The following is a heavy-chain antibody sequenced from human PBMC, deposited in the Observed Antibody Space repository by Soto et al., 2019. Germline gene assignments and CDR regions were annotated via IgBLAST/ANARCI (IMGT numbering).Heavy chain of an antibody. Sequence: GGSLRLSCAASGFTFSSYAMHWVRQAPGKGLEWVAVISYDGSNKYYADSVKGRFTISRDNSKNTLYLQMNSLRAEDTAVYYCARDHPGSYGPPVYYYYGMDVWGQGTTVTVSS. V-gene: IGHV3-30-3*01. CDR3: ARDHPGSYGPPVYYYYGMDV. CDR2: ISYDGSNK. CDR1: GFTFSSYA. D-gene: IGHD5-18*01. J-gene: IGHJ6*02.